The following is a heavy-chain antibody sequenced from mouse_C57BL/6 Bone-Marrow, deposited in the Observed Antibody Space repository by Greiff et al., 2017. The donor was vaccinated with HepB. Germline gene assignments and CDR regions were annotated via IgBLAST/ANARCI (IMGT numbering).Heavy chain of an antibody. CDR1: GYTFTDYE. V-gene: IGHV1-15*01. J-gene: IGHJ3*01. D-gene: IGHD1-2*01. CDR3: TREDDGPWFAY. Sequence: VKLVESGAELVRPGASVTLSCKASGYTFTDYEMHWVKQTPVHGLEWIGAIDPETGGTAYNQKFKGKAILTADKSSSTAYMELRSLTSEDSAVYYCTREDDGPWFAYWGQGTLVTVSA. CDR2: IDPETGGT.